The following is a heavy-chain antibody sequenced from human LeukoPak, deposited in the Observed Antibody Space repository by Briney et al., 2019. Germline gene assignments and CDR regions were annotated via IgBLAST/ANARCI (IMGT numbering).Heavy chain of an antibody. CDR2: ISWNSGSI. CDR3: AKGNDYSNLNWFDP. Sequence: GRSLRPSCAASGFTFDDYAMHWVRQAPGKGLEWVSGISWNSGSIGYADSVKGRFTISRDNAKNSLYLQMNSLRAEDTALYYCAKGNDYSNLNWFDPWGQGTLVTVSS. V-gene: IGHV3-9*01. J-gene: IGHJ5*02. D-gene: IGHD4-11*01. CDR1: GFTFDDYA.